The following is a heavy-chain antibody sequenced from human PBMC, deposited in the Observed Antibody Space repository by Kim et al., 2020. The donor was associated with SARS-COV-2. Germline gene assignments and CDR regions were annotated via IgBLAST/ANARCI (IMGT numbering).Heavy chain of an antibody. Sequence: GGSLRLSCAASGFTFGDYAMHWVRQAPGKGLEWVSGISWNSGSIGYADSVKGRFTISRDNAKNSLYLQMNSLRAEDTALYYCAKAVTPHYYYYYGMDVWGQGTTVTVSS. CDR3: AKAVTPHYYYYYGMDV. CDR1: GFTFGDYA. CDR2: ISWNSGSI. D-gene: IGHD3-16*02. V-gene: IGHV3-9*01. J-gene: IGHJ6*02.